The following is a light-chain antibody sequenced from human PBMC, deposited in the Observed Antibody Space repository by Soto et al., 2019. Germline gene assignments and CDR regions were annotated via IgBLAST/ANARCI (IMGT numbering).Light chain of an antibody. CDR3: GTWDSTLSVV. V-gene: IGLV1-51*01. CDR2: DNN. CDR1: SSNIGNNY. J-gene: IGLJ3*02. Sequence: QSVLTQPPSVSAAPGQKVTISCSGSSSNIGNNYVSWYQQLPGTAPKLLIYDNNKRPSGIPDRFSGSKSGTSATLGITGLQTGDVADYYCGTWDSTLSVVFGGGTNLTVL.